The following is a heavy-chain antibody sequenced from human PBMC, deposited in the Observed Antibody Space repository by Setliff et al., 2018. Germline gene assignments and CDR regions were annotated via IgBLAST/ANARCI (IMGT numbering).Heavy chain of an antibody. J-gene: IGHJ4*02. D-gene: IGHD6-19*01. CDR1: GYSFSSYW. Sequence: GESLKISCKGSGYSFSSYWIGWVRQMPGKGLEWMGIIFPGNSDTRYSPSFQGQVTISADKSISTAYLQWSSLKASDTAMYYCARRPGYSSGPFDYWGQGTLVTVSS. V-gene: IGHV5-51*01. CDR3: ARRPGYSSGPFDY. CDR2: IFPGNSDT.